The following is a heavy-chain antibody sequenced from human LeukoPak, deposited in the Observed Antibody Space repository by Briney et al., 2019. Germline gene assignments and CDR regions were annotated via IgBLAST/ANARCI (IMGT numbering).Heavy chain of an antibody. Sequence: GGYLRLSCAASGFTFDDYAMHWVRQAPGKGLEWVSLISGDGGSTYYADSVKGRFTISRDNSKNSLYLQMNSLRTEDTALYYCAKDLESLRYFDWLLKLRYYGMDVWGQGTTVTVSS. CDR1: GFTFDDYA. CDR3: AKDLESLRYFDWLLKLRYYGMDV. CDR2: ISGDGGST. J-gene: IGHJ6*02. D-gene: IGHD3-9*01. V-gene: IGHV3-43*02.